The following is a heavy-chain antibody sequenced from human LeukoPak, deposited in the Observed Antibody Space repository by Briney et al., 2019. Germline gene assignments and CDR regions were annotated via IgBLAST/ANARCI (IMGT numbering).Heavy chain of an antibody. CDR3: AKDMGAVAGGRLFDY. V-gene: IGHV3-9*03. D-gene: IGHD6-19*01. Sequence: GRSLRLSCAASGFTFDDYAMHWVRQAPGKGLEWVSGISWNSGSIGYADSVKGRFTISRDNAKNSLYLQMNSLRAEDMALYYCAKDMGAVAGGRLFDYWGQGTLVTVSS. CDR2: ISWNSGSI. CDR1: GFTFDDYA. J-gene: IGHJ4*02.